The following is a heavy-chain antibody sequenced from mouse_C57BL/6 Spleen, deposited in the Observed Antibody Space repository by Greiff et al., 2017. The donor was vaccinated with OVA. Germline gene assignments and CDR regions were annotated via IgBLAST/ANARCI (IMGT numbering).Heavy chain of an antibody. CDR3: ARWLLRYWYFDV. V-gene: IGHV1-61*01. CDR2: IYPSDSET. Sequence: QVQLQQPGAELVRPGSSVKLSCKASGYTFTSYWMDWVKQRPGQGLEWIGNIYPSDSETHYNQKFKDKATLTVDKSSSTDYMQLSSLTSEDSAVYYCARWLLRYWYFDVWGTGTTVTVSS. D-gene: IGHD2-3*01. CDR1: GYTFTSYW. J-gene: IGHJ1*03.